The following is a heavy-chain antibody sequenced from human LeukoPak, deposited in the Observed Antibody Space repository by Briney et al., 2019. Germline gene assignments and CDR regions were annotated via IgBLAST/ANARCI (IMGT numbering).Heavy chain of an antibody. J-gene: IGHJ6*02. Sequence: SQTLSLTCAISGDSVSSNSAAWHWIRQSPSRGLEWLGRTYYRSKWYNEYAVSVNSRITINPDTSKNQFSLQMNSVTPKDTAVYYCARAVADTNYYGMDVWGQGTTVTVSS. CDR2: TYYRSKWYN. CDR3: ARAVADTNYYGMDV. CDR1: GDSVSSNSAA. D-gene: IGHD6-19*01. V-gene: IGHV6-1*01.